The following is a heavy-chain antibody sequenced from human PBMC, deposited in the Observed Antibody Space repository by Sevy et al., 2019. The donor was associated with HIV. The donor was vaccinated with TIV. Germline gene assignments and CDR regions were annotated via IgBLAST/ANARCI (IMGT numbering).Heavy chain of an antibody. CDR1: GFTFSSYA. J-gene: IGHJ4*02. Sequence: GGSLRLSCAASGFTFSSYAMHWVRQAPGKGLEWVAVISYDGSNKYYADSVKGRFTISRDNSKNTLYLQMNSLRAEDTAVYYCARDTVRPLFKITMIGVVISNNFDYWGQGTLVTVSS. D-gene: IGHD3-22*01. CDR2: ISYDGSNK. CDR3: ARDTVRPLFKITMIGVVISNNFDY. V-gene: IGHV3-30*04.